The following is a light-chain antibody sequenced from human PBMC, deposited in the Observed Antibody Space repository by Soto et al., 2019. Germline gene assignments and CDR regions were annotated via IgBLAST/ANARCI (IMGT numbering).Light chain of an antibody. J-gene: IGKJ1*01. CDR1: QSVSSY. CDR3: QQYGSSPPVT. V-gene: IGKV3-20*01. CDR2: DAS. Sequence: EIVVPPSPATLPLSPGSRATLSCRASQSVSSYLAWYQQKPGQAPRLLIYDASTRATGIPARFSGSGSGTDFTLTISRLEPEDFAVYYFQQYGSSPPVTFGQGTKVDIK.